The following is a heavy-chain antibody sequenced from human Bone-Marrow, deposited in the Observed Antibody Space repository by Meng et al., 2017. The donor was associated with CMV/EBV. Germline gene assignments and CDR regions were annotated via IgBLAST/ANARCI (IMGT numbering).Heavy chain of an antibody. J-gene: IGHJ4*02. CDR2: IYHSGST. CDR1: GYSISSGYY. CDR3: ARARFDY. Sequence: GSLSLTCTVSGYSISSGYYWGWVRQPPGKGLEWIGSIYHSGSTYYNPSLKSRVTISVDTSKNQFSLKLSSVTAADTAVYYCARARFDYWGQGTLVTVSS. V-gene: IGHV4-38-2*02.